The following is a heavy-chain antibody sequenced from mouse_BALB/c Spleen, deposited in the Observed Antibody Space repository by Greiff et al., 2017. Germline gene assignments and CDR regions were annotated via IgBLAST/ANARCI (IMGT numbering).Heavy chain of an antibody. CDR3: ARGDYGLYFDY. D-gene: IGHD1-2*01. J-gene: IGHJ2*01. Sequence: QVQLQQPGAELVKPGASVKLSCKASGYTFTSYWMHWVKQRPGQGLEWIGEINPSNGRTNYNEKFKSKATLTVDKSSSTAYMQLSSLTSEDSAVYYCARGDYGLYFDYWGQGTTLTVSS. CDR1: GYTFTSYW. V-gene: IGHV1S81*02. CDR2: INPSNGRT.